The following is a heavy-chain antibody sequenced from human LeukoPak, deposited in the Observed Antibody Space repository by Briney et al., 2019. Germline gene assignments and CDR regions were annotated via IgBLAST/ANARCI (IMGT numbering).Heavy chain of an antibody. CDR3: ARDKQWLLDY. CDR1: GFNFSSHS. Sequence: GGALRLSCAAPGFNFSSHSMDWVPPAPGQGLEWVSSISCSSSYIYYADSVKGRFTISRDDAKNSLYLQMNSLRAEDTAVYYCARDKQWLLDYWGQGTLVTVSS. J-gene: IGHJ4*02. CDR2: ISCSSSYI. D-gene: IGHD6-19*01. V-gene: IGHV3-21*01.